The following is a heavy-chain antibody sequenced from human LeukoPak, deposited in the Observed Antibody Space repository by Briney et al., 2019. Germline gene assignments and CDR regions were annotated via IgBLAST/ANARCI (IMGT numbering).Heavy chain of an antibody. CDR2: IRYDGSNK. V-gene: IGHV3-30*02. CDR1: GFTFSSYG. CDR3: AGGQGVPAAMRRYYYYYYYMDV. Sequence: GGSLRLSCAASGFTFSSYGMHWVRQAPGKGLEWVAFIRYDGSNKYYADSVKGRFTISRDNSKNTLYLQMNSLRSEDTAVYYCAGGQGVPAAMRRYYYYYYYMDVWGKGTTVTISS. D-gene: IGHD2-2*01. J-gene: IGHJ6*03.